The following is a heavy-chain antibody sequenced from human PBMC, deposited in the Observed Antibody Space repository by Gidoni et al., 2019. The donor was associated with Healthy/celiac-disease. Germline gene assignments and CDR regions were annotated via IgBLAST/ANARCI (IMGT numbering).Heavy chain of an antibody. D-gene: IGHD4-4*01. V-gene: IGHV1-46*03. Sequence: QVQLVQSGAEVKKPGASVTVSCKASGYTFPSYYMHWVRQAPGQGLEWMGIINPSGGSTSYAQKFQGRVTMTRDTSTSTVYMELSSLRSEDTAVYYCARVRCVTTVTTECNFDYWGQGTLVTVSS. CDR1: GYTFPSYY. CDR3: ARVRCVTTVTTECNFDY. J-gene: IGHJ4*02. CDR2: INPSGGST.